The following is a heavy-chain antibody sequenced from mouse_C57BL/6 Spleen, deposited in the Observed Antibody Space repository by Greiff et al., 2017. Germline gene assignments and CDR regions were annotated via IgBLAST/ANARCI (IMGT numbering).Heavy chain of an antibody. CDR2: IRNKANNHAT. V-gene: IGHV6-6*01. J-gene: IGHJ2*01. CDR3: TRHYDYDQYYFDY. Sequence: EVQGVESGGGLVQPGGSMKLSCAASGFTFSDAWMDWVRQSPAKGLEWVAEIRNKANNHATCYAESVKGRFTISRDDAKSSVYLQMNSLRAEDTGIYYCTRHYDYDQYYFDYWGQGTTLTVSS. D-gene: IGHD2-4*01. CDR1: GFTFSDAW.